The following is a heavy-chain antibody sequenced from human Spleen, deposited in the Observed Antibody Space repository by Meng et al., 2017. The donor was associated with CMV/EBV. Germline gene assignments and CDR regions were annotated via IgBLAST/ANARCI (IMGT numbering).Heavy chain of an antibody. V-gene: IGHV3-30*04. J-gene: IGHJ6*02. CDR1: GFTFSSYA. D-gene: IGHD3-3*01. CDR2: ISYDGSNV. CDR3: AREVLRFLERYYYGMDV. Sequence: GGSLRLSCVASGFTFSSYAMHWVRQAPGKGLEWVAVISYDGSNVYYADSVKGRFTISRDNSKNTLYLQMKSLRAEDTAVYYCAREVLRFLERYYYGMDVWGQGTTVTVSS.